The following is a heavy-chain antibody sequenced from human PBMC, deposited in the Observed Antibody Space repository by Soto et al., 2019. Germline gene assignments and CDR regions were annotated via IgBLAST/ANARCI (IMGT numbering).Heavy chain of an antibody. CDR3: ARGSAYYDFWSGHYGGGKDV. Sequence: SETLSLTCAVYGGSFSGYYWSWIRQPPGKGLEWIGEINHSGSTNCNPSLKSRVTISVDTSKNQFSLKLSSVTAADTAVYYCARGSAYYDFWSGHYGGGKDVWGQGTTVTVSS. J-gene: IGHJ6*02. CDR1: GGSFSGYY. D-gene: IGHD3-3*01. CDR2: INHSGST. V-gene: IGHV4-34*01.